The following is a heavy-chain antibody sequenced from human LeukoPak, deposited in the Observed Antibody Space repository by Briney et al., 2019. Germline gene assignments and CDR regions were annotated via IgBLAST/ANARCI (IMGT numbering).Heavy chain of an antibody. Sequence: ASVKVSCKASGGTFSSYAISWVRQAPGQGLERMGGIIPIFGTANYAQKFQGRVTITADESTSTAYMELSSLRSEDPAVYYCARGMDGYNSDAFDIWGQGTMVTVSS. D-gene: IGHD5-24*01. CDR2: IIPIFGTA. CDR1: GGTFSSYA. CDR3: ARGMDGYNSDAFDI. J-gene: IGHJ3*02. V-gene: IGHV1-69*13.